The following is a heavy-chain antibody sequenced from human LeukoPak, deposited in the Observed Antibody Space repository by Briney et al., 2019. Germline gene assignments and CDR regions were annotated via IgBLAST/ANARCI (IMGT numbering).Heavy chain of an antibody. CDR3: ARGVYCSSTSCSDYYYYYGMDV. D-gene: IGHD2-2*01. Sequence: KPGGSLRLSCAASGSTFSSYSMNWVRQAPGKGLEWVSSISSSSSYIYYADSVKGRFTISRDNAKNSLYLQMNSLRAEDTAVYYCARGVYCSSTSCSDYYYYYGMDVWGQGTTVTVSS. J-gene: IGHJ6*02. CDR1: GSTFSSYS. CDR2: ISSSSSYI. V-gene: IGHV3-21*01.